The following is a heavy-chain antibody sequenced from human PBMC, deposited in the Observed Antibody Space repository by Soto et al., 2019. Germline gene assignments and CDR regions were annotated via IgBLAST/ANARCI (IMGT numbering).Heavy chain of an antibody. J-gene: IGHJ6*02. CDR2: ISSSSSYI. CDR1: GFTFSSYS. V-gene: IGHV3-21*01. D-gene: IGHD6-13*01. Sequence: GGSLRLSCAASGFTFSSYSLNWVRQAPGKGLEWVSSISSSSSYIYYADSVKGRFTISRDNAKNSLYLQMNSLRAEDTAVYYCARDNGYNYYYYGMDVWGQGTTVTVSS. CDR3: ARDNGYNYYYYGMDV.